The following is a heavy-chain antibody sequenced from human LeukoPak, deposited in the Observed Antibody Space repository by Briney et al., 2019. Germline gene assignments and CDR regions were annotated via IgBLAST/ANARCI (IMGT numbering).Heavy chain of an antibody. V-gene: IGHV3-23*01. CDR1: GFTFSSYA. D-gene: IGHD3-10*01. CDR3: ARDRGSGSYEGYYFDY. CDR2: ISGSGGST. J-gene: IGHJ4*02. Sequence: GGSLRLSCAASGFTFSSYAMSWVRQAPGKGLEWVSAISGSGGSTYYADSVKGRFTISRDNSKNTLYLQINSLRAEDTAVYYCARDRGSGSYEGYYFDYWGQGTLVTVSS.